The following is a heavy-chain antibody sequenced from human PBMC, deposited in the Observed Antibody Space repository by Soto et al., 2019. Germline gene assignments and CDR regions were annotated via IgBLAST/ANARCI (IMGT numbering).Heavy chain of an antibody. V-gene: IGHV3-9*01. Sequence: GGSLRLSCAVSGFTFDDFAMHWVRQAPGKGLELVSGISWNSGNIGYADSVKGRFTISRDNAENSLYLQMNSLRAEDTALYYCAKSLHGDYARAPYYFDYWGQGTLVTVSS. CDR2: ISWNSGNI. J-gene: IGHJ4*02. CDR1: GFTFDDFA. CDR3: AKSLHGDYARAPYYFDY. D-gene: IGHD4-17*01.